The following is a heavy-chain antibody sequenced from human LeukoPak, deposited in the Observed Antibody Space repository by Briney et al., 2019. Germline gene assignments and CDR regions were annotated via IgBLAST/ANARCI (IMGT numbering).Heavy chain of an antibody. Sequence: PGGSLRLSCAASGFTFSSYSMNWVRQAPGKGLEWVSHITASGTAMFYADSVKGRFTISRDNSKNTLYLQMNSLRAEDTAVYYCAKDWDDYGDYLPLDYWGQGTLVTVSS. V-gene: IGHV3-23*01. D-gene: IGHD4-17*01. J-gene: IGHJ4*02. CDR1: GFTFSSYS. CDR3: AKDWDDYGDYLPLDY. CDR2: ITASGTAM.